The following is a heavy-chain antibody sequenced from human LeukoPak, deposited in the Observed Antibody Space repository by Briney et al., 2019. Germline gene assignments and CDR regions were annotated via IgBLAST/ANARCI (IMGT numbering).Heavy chain of an antibody. D-gene: IGHD6-13*01. CDR2: INWNGGST. Sequence: SGGSLRLSCAASGFTFDDYGMSWVRQAPGKGLEWVSGINWNGGSTGYADSVKGRFTISRDNAKNSLYLQMNSLRAEDTAVYYCARGEGVYSSSWSDFDYWGQGTLVTVSS. CDR1: GFTFDDYG. CDR3: ARGEGVYSSSWSDFDY. J-gene: IGHJ4*02. V-gene: IGHV3-20*04.